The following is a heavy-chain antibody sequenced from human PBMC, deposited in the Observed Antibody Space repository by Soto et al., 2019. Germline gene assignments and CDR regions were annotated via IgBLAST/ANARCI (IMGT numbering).Heavy chain of an antibody. CDR2: IGAYNGDT. D-gene: IGHD3-9*01. V-gene: IGHV1-18*04. CDR3: VLGGLETGYYRDMDY. CDR1: GYTFKNYD. J-gene: IGHJ4*02. Sequence: QDHLVQSGGEVKKPGASAKVSCKASGYTFKNYDINWVRQAPGRGLELVAWIGAYNGDTSDAEHLQGRVTVTTETLTNTAYMELRSLRPDDTAVYFCVLGGLETGYYRDMDYWGQGTLVSVSS.